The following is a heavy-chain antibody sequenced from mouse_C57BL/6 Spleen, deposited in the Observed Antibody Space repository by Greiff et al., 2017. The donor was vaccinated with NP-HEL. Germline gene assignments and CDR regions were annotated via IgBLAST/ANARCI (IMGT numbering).Heavy chain of an antibody. J-gene: IGHJ1*03. CDR3: ARSGDYESWYFDV. V-gene: IGHV1-61*01. CDR2: IYPSDSET. D-gene: IGHD2-4*01. CDR1: GYTFTSYW. Sequence: QVHVKQPGAELVRPGSSVKLSCKASGYTFTSYWMDWVKQRPGQGLEWIGNIYPSDSETHYNQKFKDKATLTVDKSSSTAYMQLSSLTSEDSAVYYCARSGDYESWYFDVWGTGTTVTVSS.